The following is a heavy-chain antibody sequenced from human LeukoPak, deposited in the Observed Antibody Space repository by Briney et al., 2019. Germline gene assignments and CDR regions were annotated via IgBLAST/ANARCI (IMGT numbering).Heavy chain of an antibody. CDR1: GGSFSGYY. V-gene: IGHV4-59*08. J-gene: IGHJ4*02. CDR2: IYYSGST. CDR3: ARVSDSSGYYSPSFDY. D-gene: IGHD3-22*01. Sequence: SETLSLTCAVYGGSFSGYYWSWIRQPPGKGLEWIGYIYYSGSTNYNPSLKSRVTISVDTSKNQFSLKLSSVTAADTAVYYCARVSDSSGYYSPSFDYWGQGTLVTVSS.